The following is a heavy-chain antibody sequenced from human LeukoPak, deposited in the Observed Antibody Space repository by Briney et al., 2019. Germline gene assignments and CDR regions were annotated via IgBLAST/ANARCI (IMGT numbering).Heavy chain of an antibody. CDR3: ARDVGFGGFSRGIFDY. CDR2: ISSSGSTK. CDR1: GFTFSSYE. J-gene: IGHJ4*02. V-gene: IGHV3-48*03. Sequence: GGSLRLSCAASGFTFSSYEMNWVRQAPGKGLEWVSYISSSGSTKYYADSVKGRFTISRDNAKNSLYLQMNSLKAEDTAVYYCARDVGFGGFSRGIFDYWGQGTLVTVSS. D-gene: IGHD3-10*01.